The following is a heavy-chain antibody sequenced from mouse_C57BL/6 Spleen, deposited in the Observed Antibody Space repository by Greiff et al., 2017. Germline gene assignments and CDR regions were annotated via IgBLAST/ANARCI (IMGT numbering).Heavy chain of an antibody. D-gene: IGHD1-1*01. Sequence: QVQLQQSGAELAKPGASVKLSCKASGYTFTSYWMHWVKQRPGQGLEWIGDINPSSGYTNYNQKFKNKATLTADKASSTAYMQLSSLTYEDSAVYYCERARYGSSYDFDYWGQGTTLTVSA. J-gene: IGHJ2*01. V-gene: IGHV1-7*01. CDR3: ERARYGSSYDFDY. CDR2: INPSSGYT. CDR1: GYTFTSYW.